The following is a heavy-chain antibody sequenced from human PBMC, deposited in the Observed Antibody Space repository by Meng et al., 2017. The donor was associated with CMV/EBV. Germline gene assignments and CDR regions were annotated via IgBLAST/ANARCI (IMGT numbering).Heavy chain of an antibody. J-gene: IGHJ4*02. Sequence: QITLKESGPTPVKPTQTLTLTCTFSGFSLSTSGVGVGWIRQPPGKALEWLALIYWDDDKRYSPSLKSRLTITKDTSKNQVVLTMTNMDPVDTATYNCAHRGSYGYHGYWGQGTLVTVSS. CDR1: GFSLSTSGVG. CDR2: IYWDDDK. V-gene: IGHV2-5*02. CDR3: AHRGSYGYHGY. D-gene: IGHD5-18*01.